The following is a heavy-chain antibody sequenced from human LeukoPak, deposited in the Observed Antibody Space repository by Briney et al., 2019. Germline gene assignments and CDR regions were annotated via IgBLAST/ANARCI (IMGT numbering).Heavy chain of an antibody. CDR2: IYYSGST. Sequence: PSETLSLTCTVSGGSISSYYWTWIRQPPGKGLEWIGYIYYSGSTNYNPSLKSRVTISVDTSKKQFSLKLSSVTAADTAVYYCARGGASSLPFDYWGQGTLVTVSS. CDR3: ARGGASSLPFDY. CDR1: GGSISSYY. J-gene: IGHJ4*02. V-gene: IGHV4-59*01. D-gene: IGHD1-26*01.